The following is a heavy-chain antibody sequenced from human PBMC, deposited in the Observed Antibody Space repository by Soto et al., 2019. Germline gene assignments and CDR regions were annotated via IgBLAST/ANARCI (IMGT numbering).Heavy chain of an antibody. J-gene: IGHJ3*02. CDR1: GFTFSSYD. CDR2: IGSAGDT. V-gene: IGHV3-13*01. D-gene: IGHD5-12*01. CDR3: ARGYVGAFDI. Sequence: EVQLVESGGGLVQPGGSLRLSRAASGFTFSSYDMHWVRQARGKGLEWVSAIGSAGDTYYPGSVKGRITISRENAKNSLFLQMNSLRAEDTAVYYCARGYVGAFDIWGQGTMVTVSS.